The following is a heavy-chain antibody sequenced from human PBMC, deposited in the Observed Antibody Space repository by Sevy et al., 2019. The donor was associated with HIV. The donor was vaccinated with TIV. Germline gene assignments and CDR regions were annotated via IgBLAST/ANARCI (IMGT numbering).Heavy chain of an antibody. Sequence: GGSLRLSCAGAGFTFSNSNMNWVRQAPGKRLQWVSSITSESGYIYYADSVKGRFIISRDNAKNSAYLQMNSLRADDTAVYYCARDRVQPSHWYFDLWGRGTLVTVSS. CDR3: ARDRVQPSHWYFDL. D-gene: IGHD3-10*01. V-gene: IGHV3-21*01. J-gene: IGHJ2*01. CDR1: GFTFSNSN. CDR2: ITSESGYI.